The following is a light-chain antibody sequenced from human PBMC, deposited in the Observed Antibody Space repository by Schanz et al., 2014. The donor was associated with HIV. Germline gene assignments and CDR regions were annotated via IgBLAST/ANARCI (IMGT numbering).Light chain of an antibody. V-gene: IGLV1-40*01. CDR2: GNN. CDR1: SSNIGAGYD. CDR3: QSYDNRLSVVV. J-gene: IGLJ2*01. Sequence: QSVLTQPPSVSGAPGQRVTISCTGSSSNIGAGYDVHWYQQLPGTAPKLLIYGNNNRPSGVPDRFSGPKSGTSASLAITGLQAEDEGDYYCQSYDNRLSVVVFGGGTKLTVL.